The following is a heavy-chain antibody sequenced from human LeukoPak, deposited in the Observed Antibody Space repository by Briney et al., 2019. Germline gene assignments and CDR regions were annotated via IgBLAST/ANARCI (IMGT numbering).Heavy chain of an antibody. D-gene: IGHD4/OR15-4a*01. Sequence: GGSLRLSCAASGFTFSSYAMSWVRQAPGKGLEWVSAISGSAGSTYYADSVKGRFTISRDNSKNTLYLQMNSLRAEDTAVYYCAKMVHAYYYYMDVWGKGTTVTVSS. CDR3: AKMVHAYYYYMDV. CDR1: GFTFSSYA. V-gene: IGHV3-23*01. CDR2: ISGSAGST. J-gene: IGHJ6*03.